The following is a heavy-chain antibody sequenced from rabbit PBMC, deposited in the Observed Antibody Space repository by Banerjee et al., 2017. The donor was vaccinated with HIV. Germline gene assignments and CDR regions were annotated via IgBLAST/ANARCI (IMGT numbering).Heavy chain of an antibody. V-gene: IGHV1S40*01. CDR1: GFDFSSNA. Sequence: QSLEESGGDLVKPGASLTLTCTASGFDFSSNAMCWVRQAPGKGLEWIGCIYTGSGSTYYASWAKGRFTISKTSSTTVTLQMTSLTAADTATYFCARDRYGSCSVDHDLWGQGTLVTVS. CDR3: ARDRYGSCSVDHDL. CDR2: IYTGSGST. J-gene: IGHJ6*01. D-gene: IGHD5-1*01.